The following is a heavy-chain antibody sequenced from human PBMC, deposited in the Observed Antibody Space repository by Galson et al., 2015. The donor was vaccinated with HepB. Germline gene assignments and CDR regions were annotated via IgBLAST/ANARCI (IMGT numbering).Heavy chain of an antibody. V-gene: IGHV3-23*01. Sequence: LRLSCAASGFTFSSYAMSWVRQAPGKGLEWVSAISGSGGSTYYADSVKGRFTISRDNSKNTLYLQMNSLRAEDTALYYCAKDIMHSTGWYGFYYGMDVWGQGTAVTVSS. CDR3: AKDIMHSTGWYGFYYGMDV. CDR2: ISGSGGST. D-gene: IGHD6-19*01. CDR1: GFTFSSYA. J-gene: IGHJ6*02.